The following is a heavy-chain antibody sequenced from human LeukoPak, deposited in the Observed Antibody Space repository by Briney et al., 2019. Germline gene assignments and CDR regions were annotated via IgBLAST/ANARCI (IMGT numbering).Heavy chain of an antibody. J-gene: IGHJ3*02. CDR1: GGSFGNYY. CDR2: IYDSGTT. CDR3: ARDFSAAFVI. V-gene: IGHV4-59*01. Sequence: SETLSLTCTVSGGSFGNYYWSWTRQPQGKGLEWIGYIYDSGTTNYNPSLKSRVTISVDTSKNQFSLKLSSVTAADTAVYYCARDFSAAFVIWGQGTMVTVSS. D-gene: IGHD2/OR15-2a*01.